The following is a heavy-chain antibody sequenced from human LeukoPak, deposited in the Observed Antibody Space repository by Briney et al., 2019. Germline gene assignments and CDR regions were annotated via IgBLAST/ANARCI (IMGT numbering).Heavy chain of an antibody. D-gene: IGHD5-18*01. CDR3: AGLENSYGLKSFDY. J-gene: IGHJ4*02. CDR1: GGSISSYY. Sequence: SETLSLTCIVSGGSISSYYWSWIRQPPGKGLEWIGYIYYSGSTNYNPSLKSRVTISVDTSKNQFSLKLNSVTAADTAVYYCAGLENSYGLKSFDYWGQGTLVTVSS. V-gene: IGHV4-59*08. CDR2: IYYSGST.